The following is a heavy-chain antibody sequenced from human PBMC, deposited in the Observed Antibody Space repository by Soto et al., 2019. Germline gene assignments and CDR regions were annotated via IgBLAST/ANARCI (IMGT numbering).Heavy chain of an antibody. Sequence: ESGGGLVQPGGSLRLSCEASGITVSSNFMTWVRQAPGKGLEWVSVIHSGGSTYRAISVKGRITISRDNSKNTVYLQMNSLRLEDTAVYYCARLVAAVPGHYYFDFWGQGTLVTVSS. D-gene: IGHD6-19*01. J-gene: IGHJ4*02. V-gene: IGHV3-66*04. CDR1: GITVSSNF. CDR3: ARLVAAVPGHYYFDF. CDR2: IHSGGST.